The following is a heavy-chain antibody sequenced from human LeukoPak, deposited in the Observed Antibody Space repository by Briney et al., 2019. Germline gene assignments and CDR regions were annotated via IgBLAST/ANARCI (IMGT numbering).Heavy chain of an antibody. CDR3: AKEDYGDIYWYFDL. J-gene: IGHJ2*01. D-gene: IGHD4-17*01. CDR2: ISGSGGST. Sequence: GGSLRLSCAASGFTFSSYGMHWVRQAPGKGLEWVSAISGSGGSTYYADSVKGRFTISRDNSKNTLYLQMDSLRAEDTAVYYCAKEDYGDIYWYFDLWGRGTLVTVSS. CDR1: GFTFSSYG. V-gene: IGHV3-23*01.